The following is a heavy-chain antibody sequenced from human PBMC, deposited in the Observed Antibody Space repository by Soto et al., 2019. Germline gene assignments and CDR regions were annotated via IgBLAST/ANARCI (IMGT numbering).Heavy chain of an antibody. CDR2: ISNDGSEK. V-gene: IGHV3-30*18. CDR3: AKDRSYIGYYGMDV. Sequence: QVQLVESGGGVVQPGRTLRLSCAASGFTFRTSGMHWVRQAPGKGLEWMAVISNDGSEKYYVDSVKGRFTISRDNSKNTLYPQMNSLRTEDTGVYYCAKDRSYIGYYGMDVWGQGTTVTVSS. J-gene: IGHJ6*02. D-gene: IGHD1-26*01. CDR1: GFTFRTSG.